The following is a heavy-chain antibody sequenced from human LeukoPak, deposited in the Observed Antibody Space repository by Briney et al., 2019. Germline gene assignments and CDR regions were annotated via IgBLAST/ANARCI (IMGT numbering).Heavy chain of an antibody. V-gene: IGHV1-69*05. J-gene: IGHJ4*02. CDR3: AREDQMMVYDLPFDY. CDR1: GGTFRSYA. Sequence: ASVKVSCKASGGTFRSYAISWVRQAPGQGLEWMGRIIPKYGVANYAQKFQGRLTITTDESTSTAYMELSSLRSEDTAVYYCAREDQMMVYDLPFDYWGQGSLVIVSS. D-gene: IGHD3-3*01. CDR2: IIPKYGVA.